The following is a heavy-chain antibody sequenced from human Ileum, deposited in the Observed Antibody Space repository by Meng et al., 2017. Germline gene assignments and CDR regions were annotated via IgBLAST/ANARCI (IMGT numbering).Heavy chain of an antibody. D-gene: IGHD3-9*01. V-gene: IGHV3-23*03. CDR3: ARGIGTHGRYYSDY. Sequence: EVQLLESGGGFVQPGGSLRLSCTASGFTFSSYGMSWVRQAPGKGLEWVSGLSGNSNTYYAESAMGRFAISRDNSKNTLYLQMNSLKAEDTAVYYCARGIGTHGRYYSDYWGQGTLVTVSS. J-gene: IGHJ4*02. CDR2: LSGNSNT. CDR1: GFTFSSYG.